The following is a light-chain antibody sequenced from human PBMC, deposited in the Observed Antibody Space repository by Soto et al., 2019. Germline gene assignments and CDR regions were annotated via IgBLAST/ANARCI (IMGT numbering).Light chain of an antibody. CDR3: AAWADSLSGWV. Sequence: QSVLTQPPSASGTPGQRVTISCSGSSSNIGSNYVYWYQQLPGTAPKLLIDRNNQRPSGVPDRFSGYKSGTSASLAISGLRSEDEADYYCAAWADSLSGWVFGGGTKLTVL. J-gene: IGLJ3*02. CDR2: RNN. CDR1: SSNIGSNY. V-gene: IGLV1-47*01.